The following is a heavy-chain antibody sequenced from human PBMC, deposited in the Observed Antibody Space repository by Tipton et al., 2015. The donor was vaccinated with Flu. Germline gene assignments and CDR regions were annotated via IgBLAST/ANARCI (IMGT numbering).Heavy chain of an antibody. V-gene: IGHV3-21*01. D-gene: IGHD6-19*01. J-gene: IGHJ6*02. Sequence: SLRLSCAASGFTFSSYSMNWVRQAPGKGLEWVSSISSSSSYIYYADSVKGRFTISRDNAKNSLYLQMNSLRAEDTAVYYCARSSSGWYSPHYYYYGMDVWGQGTTVTVSS. CDR2: ISSSSSYI. CDR3: ARSSSGWYSPHYYYYGMDV. CDR1: GFTFSSYS.